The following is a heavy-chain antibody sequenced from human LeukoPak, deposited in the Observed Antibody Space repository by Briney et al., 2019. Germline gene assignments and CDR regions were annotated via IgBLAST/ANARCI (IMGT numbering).Heavy chain of an antibody. CDR1: GFTFSSYS. Sequence: PGGSLRLSCAASGFTFSSYSMNWVRQAPGKGLEWVSSISSSSRYIYYADSVKGRFTISRDNDKNSLYLQMNSLRAEDTAVYYCARAPYGFWRGPYYYYMDVWGKGTTVTVSS. V-gene: IGHV3-21*01. CDR3: ARAPYGFWRGPYYYYMDV. CDR2: ISSSSRYI. J-gene: IGHJ6*03. D-gene: IGHD3-3*01.